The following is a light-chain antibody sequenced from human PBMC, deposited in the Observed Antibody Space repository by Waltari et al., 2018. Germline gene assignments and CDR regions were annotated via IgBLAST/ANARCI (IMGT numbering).Light chain of an antibody. Sequence: QSALSQPPSASGSPGQSVTISCTGSSSDVGAYDYVSWYQQRPGKAPKVLICEVNKRASGVPHRCSGYRPGSTASLTVSWLQAEEEGDYYGASYAGGDTPYVFGTGTTVTV. CDR3: ASYAGGDTPYV. V-gene: IGLV2-8*01. CDR2: EVN. J-gene: IGLJ1*01. CDR1: SSDVGAYDY.